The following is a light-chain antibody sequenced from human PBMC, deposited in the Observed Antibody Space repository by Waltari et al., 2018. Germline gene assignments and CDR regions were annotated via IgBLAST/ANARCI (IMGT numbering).Light chain of an antibody. CDR2: AAS. CDR3: QQSYSIPYT. V-gene: IGKV1-39*01. CDR1: ETVSSY. Sequence: DIQLTQSPSSLSASVGDRVTITCRASETVSSYLNWYQQSPGKAPKLLIYAASSLRSGVPSRFSGRRSGSDFTLTVSSLQPEDFATYYCQQSYSIPYTFGQGTRL. J-gene: IGKJ2*01.